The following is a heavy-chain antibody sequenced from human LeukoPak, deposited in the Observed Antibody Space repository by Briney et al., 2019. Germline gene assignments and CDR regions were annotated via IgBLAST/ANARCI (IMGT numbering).Heavy chain of an antibody. J-gene: IGHJ4*02. Sequence: SVKVSCKASGGTFSSYAISWVRQAPGQGLEWMGGIIPIFGTANYAQKFQGRVTITADESTSTAYMELSSLRSEDTAVYYCARNTETYYDFWSGTNYWGQGTLVTVSS. CDR2: IIPIFGTA. CDR3: ARNTETYYDFWSGTNY. D-gene: IGHD3-3*01. CDR1: GGTFSSYA. V-gene: IGHV1-69*13.